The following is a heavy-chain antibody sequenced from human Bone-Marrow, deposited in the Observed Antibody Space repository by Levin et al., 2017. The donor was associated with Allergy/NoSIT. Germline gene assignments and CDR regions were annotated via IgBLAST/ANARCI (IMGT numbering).Heavy chain of an antibody. CDR2: IWYDGSNK. D-gene: IGHD3-10*01. CDR3: ARQEFFLGVIGRGFDY. CDR1: GFTFSSYG. J-gene: IGHJ4*02. Sequence: SCAASGFTFSSYGMHWVRQAPGKGLEWVAVIWYDGSNKYYADSVKGRFTISRDNSKNTLYLQMNSLRAEDTAVYYCARQEFFLGVIGRGFDYWGQGTLVTVSS. V-gene: IGHV3-33*01.